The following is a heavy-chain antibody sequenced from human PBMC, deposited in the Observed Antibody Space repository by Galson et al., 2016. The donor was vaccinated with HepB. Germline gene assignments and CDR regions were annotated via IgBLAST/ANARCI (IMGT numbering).Heavy chain of an antibody. Sequence: SLRLSCAASGFIFSSYTLNWVRQAPGKGLEWVSSINSGSTYIYYAGSVKSRFTISRDNAKNSLYLQMDSLRADDTAIYYCARVSGDVERLGGLDYWGQGTLVTVSS. J-gene: IGHJ4*02. V-gene: IGHV3-21*01. D-gene: IGHD1-1*01. CDR2: INSGSTYI. CDR1: GFIFSSYT. CDR3: ARVSGDVERLGGLDY.